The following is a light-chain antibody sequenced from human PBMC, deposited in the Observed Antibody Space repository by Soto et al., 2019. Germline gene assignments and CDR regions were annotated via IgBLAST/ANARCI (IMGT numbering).Light chain of an antibody. J-gene: IGKJ4*01. CDR2: DAS. V-gene: IGKV3-11*01. Sequence: EIVLTQSPATLSLSPGHRATLSCRASQSVSGYLSWYQQKPCQAPRLLIYDASNRSTGIPARFSGSGSGTDFPLTIINLKHEDVTVYSWQRRSNWPSALDGGHKVEIK. CDR1: QSVSGY. CDR3: QRRSNWPSA.